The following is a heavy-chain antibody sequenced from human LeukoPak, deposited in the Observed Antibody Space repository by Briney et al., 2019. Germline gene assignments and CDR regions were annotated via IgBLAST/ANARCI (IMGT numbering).Heavy chain of an antibody. V-gene: IGHV4-31*03. D-gene: IGHD1-26*01. Sequence: SETLSLTCTVSGGSISSGGYYWSWIRQHPGKGLEWIGYIYYSGSTYYNPSLKSRVTISVDTSKNQFSLKLSSATAADTAVYYCARGVSFSGDAFDIWGQGTIVTVSS. CDR1: GGSISSGGYY. CDR3: ARGVSFSGDAFDI. J-gene: IGHJ3*02. CDR2: IYYSGST.